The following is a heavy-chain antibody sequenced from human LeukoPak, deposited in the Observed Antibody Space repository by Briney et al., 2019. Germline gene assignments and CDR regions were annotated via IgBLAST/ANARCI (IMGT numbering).Heavy chain of an antibody. Sequence: GGSLRLSCAASGFTFSSYAMSWVRQAPGKGLEWVSAISGSGGFTYYADSVKGRFTISRDNSKNTLYLQMNSLRAEDTAVYYYAKVRSYDSSDYYFDYWGQGTLVTVSS. D-gene: IGHD3-22*01. J-gene: IGHJ4*02. CDR3: AKVRSYDSSDYYFDY. CDR1: GFTFSSYA. V-gene: IGHV3-23*01. CDR2: ISGSGGFT.